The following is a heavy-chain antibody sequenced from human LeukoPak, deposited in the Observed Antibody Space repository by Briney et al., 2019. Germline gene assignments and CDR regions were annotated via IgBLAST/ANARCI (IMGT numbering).Heavy chain of an antibody. CDR2: IYYSGST. D-gene: IGHD2-15*01. J-gene: IGHJ6*02. CDR3: ASTKPNCSGGSCYSDGHYYYYGMDV. CDR1: GASISSYY. V-gene: IGHV4-59*08. Sequence: SETLSLTCTVSGASISSYYWSWIRQPPGKGLEWIGYIYYSGSTNYNPSLKSRVTISVDTSKNQFSLKLSSVAAADTAVYYCASTKPNCSGGSCYSDGHYYYYGMDVWGQGTTVTVSS.